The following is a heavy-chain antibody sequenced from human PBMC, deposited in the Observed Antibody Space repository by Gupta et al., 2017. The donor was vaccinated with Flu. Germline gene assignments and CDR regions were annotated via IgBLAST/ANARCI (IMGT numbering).Heavy chain of an antibody. D-gene: IGHD2-15*01. J-gene: IGHJ4*02. V-gene: IGHV3-23*01. Sequence: FSSYSIGWVVQARGKGLELVSAISGSGASTYYAVSVKGRFTISSDNSKNTLYLRTNILRTEDTAVYYCAYSESAATYAASYWGQGTLVTVSS. CDR1: FSSYS. CDR3: AYSESAATYAASY. CDR2: ISGSGAST.